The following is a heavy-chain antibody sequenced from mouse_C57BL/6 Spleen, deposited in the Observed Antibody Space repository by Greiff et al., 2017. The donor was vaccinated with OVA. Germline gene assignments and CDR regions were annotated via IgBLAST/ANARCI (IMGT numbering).Heavy chain of an antibody. J-gene: IGHJ3*01. Sequence: EVMLVESGGGLVKPGGSLKLSCAASGFTFSSYAMSWVRQTPEKRLEWVATISDGGSYTYYPDNVKGRFTISRDNAKNNLYLQMSHLKSEDTAMYYCARAYSNPFAYWGQGTLVTVSA. D-gene: IGHD2-5*01. CDR2: ISDGGSYT. CDR3: ARAYSNPFAY. CDR1: GFTFSSYA. V-gene: IGHV5-4*03.